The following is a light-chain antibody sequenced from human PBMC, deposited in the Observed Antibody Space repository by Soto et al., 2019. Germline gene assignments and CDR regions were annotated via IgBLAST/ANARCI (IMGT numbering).Light chain of an antibody. J-gene: IGKJ4*01. CDR1: QDISNY. CDR2: DAS. Sequence: DIQMTQSPSSLSASVGDRVTITCQASQDISNYLNWYQQKPGKAPKLLIYDASNWETGVPSSFSGSGSVTDFTFTISSLQHEDIATYYCQQYDNLPPLTFGGGTKVEIK. V-gene: IGKV1-33*01. CDR3: QQYDNLPPLT.